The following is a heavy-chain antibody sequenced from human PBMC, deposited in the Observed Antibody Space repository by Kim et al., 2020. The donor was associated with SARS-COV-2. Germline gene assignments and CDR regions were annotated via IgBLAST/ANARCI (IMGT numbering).Heavy chain of an antibody. CDR3: ARLPNVDTAIDNAFDI. Sequence: SETLSLTCAVYGGSFSGYYWSWIRQPPGKGLEWIGEINHSGSTNYNPSLKSRVTISVDTSKNQFSLKLSSVTAADTAVYYCARLPNVDTAIDNAFDIWGQ. V-gene: IGHV4-34*01. CDR2: INHSGST. J-gene: IGHJ3*02. CDR1: GGSFSGYY. D-gene: IGHD5-18*01.